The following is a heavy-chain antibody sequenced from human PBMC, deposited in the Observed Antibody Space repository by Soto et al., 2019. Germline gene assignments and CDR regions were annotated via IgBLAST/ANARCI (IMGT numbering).Heavy chain of an antibody. D-gene: IGHD2-2*01. CDR2: TSATGVST. CDR3: AKGGSTNSRCLFDY. V-gene: IGHV3-23*01. Sequence: EVQLLESGGGLVQPGGSLRLSCAASGFTFSSYAMSWVRQAPGKGLAWVSATSATGVSTYYVDSVKGRFTISRDNSKNTLYLQMNSLRAEDTALYSCAKGGSTNSRCLFDYWGQGTLVTVSS. J-gene: IGHJ4*02. CDR1: GFTFSSYA.